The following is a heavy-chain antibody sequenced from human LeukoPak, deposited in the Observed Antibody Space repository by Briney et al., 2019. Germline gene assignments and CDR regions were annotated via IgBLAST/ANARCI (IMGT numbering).Heavy chain of an antibody. CDR2: IKQDGSEK. D-gene: IGHD4-17*01. CDR1: GFTFSSYW. CDR3: ARDRGGDYDYYYYGMDV. J-gene: IGHJ6*02. Sequence: TGGSLRLSCAASGFTFSSYWMSWVRQAPGKGLEWVANIKQDGSEKYYVDSVRGRFTISRDNAKNSLYLQMNSLRAEDTAVYYCARDRGGDYDYYYYGMDVWGQGTTVTVSS. V-gene: IGHV3-7*01.